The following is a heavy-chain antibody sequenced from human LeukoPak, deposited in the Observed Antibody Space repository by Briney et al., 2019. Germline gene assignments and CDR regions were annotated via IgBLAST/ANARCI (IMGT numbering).Heavy chain of an antibody. J-gene: IGHJ4*02. CDR2: ISYDGSNK. CDR1: GFTFSSYA. D-gene: IGHD6-13*01. Sequence: PGRSLTLSCAASGFTFSSYAMHWVRQAPGKGLEWVAVISYDGSNKYYADSVKGRFTISRDNSKNTLYLQMNSLRAEDTAVYYCATAAAGTSYWGQGTLVTVSS. CDR3: ATAAAGTSY. V-gene: IGHV3-30*04.